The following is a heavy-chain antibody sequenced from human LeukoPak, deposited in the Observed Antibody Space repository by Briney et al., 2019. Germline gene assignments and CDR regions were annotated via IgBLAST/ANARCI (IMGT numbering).Heavy chain of an antibody. D-gene: IGHD3-22*01. J-gene: IGHJ4*02. V-gene: IGHV4-59*08. CDR3: ARRITMIAGYYFDY. CDR1: GGSISSYY. Sequence: SETLSLTCTVSGGSISSYYWSWIRQPPGKGLGWIGYIYYSGSTNYNPSLKSRVTISVDTSKNQFSLKLSSVTAADTAVYYCARRITMIAGYYFDYWGQGTLVTVSS. CDR2: IYYSGST.